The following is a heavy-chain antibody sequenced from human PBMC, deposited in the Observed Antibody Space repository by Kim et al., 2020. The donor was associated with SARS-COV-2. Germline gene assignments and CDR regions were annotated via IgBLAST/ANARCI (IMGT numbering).Heavy chain of an antibody. V-gene: IGHV3-30*18. J-gene: IGHJ4*02. CDR1: GFTFSSYG. CDR2: ISYDGSNK. Sequence: GGSLRLSCAASGFTFSSYGMHWVRQAPGKGLEWVAVISYDGSNKYYADSVKGRFTISRDNSKNTLYLQMNSLRAEDTAVYYCAKDIHPADGYMSPDYWGQGTLVTVSS. D-gene: IGHD5-12*01. CDR3: AKDIHPADGYMSPDY.